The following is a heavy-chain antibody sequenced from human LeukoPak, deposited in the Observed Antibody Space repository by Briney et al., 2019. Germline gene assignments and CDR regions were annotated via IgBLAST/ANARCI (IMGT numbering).Heavy chain of an antibody. CDR2: ISHSGRA. CDR1: GDSISDYY. V-gene: IGHV4-59*01. J-gene: IGHJ4*02. Sequence: SETLSLTCTVSGDSISDYYWSWIRQPPGKGLEWIGYISHSGRATDNPSVKRRVTISLATSRTQFSLSLTSVTAADTAVNDCARFSAGGGSEGVDNWGQGTLVTVSS. D-gene: IGHD1-26*01. CDR3: ARFSAGGGSEGVDN.